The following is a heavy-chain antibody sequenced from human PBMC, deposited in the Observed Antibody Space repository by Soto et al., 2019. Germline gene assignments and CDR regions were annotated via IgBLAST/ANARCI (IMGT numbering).Heavy chain of an antibody. D-gene: IGHD3-22*01. V-gene: IGHV1-69*06. CDR1: GGTFSSYA. CDR2: FNPIYGKT. CDR3: ATDVPDYYYDSSGYYSSY. Sequence: SVKVSCKASGGTFSSYAINWVRQAPGQGLEWMGGFNPIYGKTNYAQKFQGRVTMTEDTSTNTAYMELSSLRSEDTAVYYCATDVPDYYYDSSGYYSSYWGQGTLVTVSS. J-gene: IGHJ4*02.